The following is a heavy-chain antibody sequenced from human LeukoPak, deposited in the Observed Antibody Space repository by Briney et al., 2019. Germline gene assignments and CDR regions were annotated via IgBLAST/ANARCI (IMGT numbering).Heavy chain of an antibody. D-gene: IGHD3-10*01. CDR2: INAGNGNT. CDR1: GYTFTSYA. V-gene: IGHV1-3*03. J-gene: IGHJ3*02. Sequence: ASVKVSCKASGYTFTSYAMHWVRQAPGQRLEWMGWINAGNGNTKYSQEFQGRVTITRDTSASTAYMELSSLRSEDMAVYYCASSLSTMVRGGFDIWGQGTMVTVSS. CDR3: ASSLSTMVRGGFDI.